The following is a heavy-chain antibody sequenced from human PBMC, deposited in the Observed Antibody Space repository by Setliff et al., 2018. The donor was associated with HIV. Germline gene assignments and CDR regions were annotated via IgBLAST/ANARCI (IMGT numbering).Heavy chain of an antibody. J-gene: IGHJ4*02. CDR1: GGSISSNIYY. CDR3: ARRGGISATLSVRACDS. CDR2: IYYSGNT. D-gene: IGHD6-13*01. Sequence: PSETLSLTCTVSGGSISSNIYYWGWIRRPPGRGLEWIGSIYYSGNTYHSPSFNSRITIAVDTSNNQFSLRLNSVTATDTAVYFCARRGGISATLSVRACDSWGQGTLVTVSS. V-gene: IGHV4-39*01.